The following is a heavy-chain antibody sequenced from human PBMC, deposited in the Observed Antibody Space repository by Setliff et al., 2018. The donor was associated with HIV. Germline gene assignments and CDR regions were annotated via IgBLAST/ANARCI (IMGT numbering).Heavy chain of an antibody. Sequence: GGSLRLSCVASGFTISYYGMHWVRQAPGKGLEWVAVISHDGGNKYYADSVKGRFTISRDNSQNTLYLQMNSLRAEDTAVYYCARGFSGWYGLDYWGQGTLVTVSS. CDR1: GFTISYYG. V-gene: IGHV3-30*03. CDR3: ARGFSGWYGLDY. CDR2: ISHDGGNK. D-gene: IGHD6-19*01. J-gene: IGHJ4*02.